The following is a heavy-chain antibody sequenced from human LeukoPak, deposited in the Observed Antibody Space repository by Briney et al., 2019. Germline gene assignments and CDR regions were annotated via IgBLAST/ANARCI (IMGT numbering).Heavy chain of an antibody. CDR3: AKSVATGFDI. D-gene: IGHD5-12*01. V-gene: IGHV3-23*01. CDR1: GFTFSDYA. Sequence: GGSLRLSCVASGFTFSDYAMNWVRQAPGKGLEWVSTITFSGITTSYAASVKGRFTISRDNSKNTLYLQMNSLRAEDTAVYYCAKSVATGFDIWGQGTMVTVSS. CDR2: ITFSGITT. J-gene: IGHJ3*02.